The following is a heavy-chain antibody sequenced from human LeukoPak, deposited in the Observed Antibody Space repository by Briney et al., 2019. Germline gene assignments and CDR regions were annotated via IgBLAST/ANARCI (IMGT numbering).Heavy chain of an antibody. CDR2: ISGSGGST. CDR1: GFTFSSYA. D-gene: IGHD6-19*01. V-gene: IGHV3-23*01. Sequence: GGSLRLSCAAPGFTFSSYAMSWVRQAPGKGLEWVSAISGSGGSTSYAESVKGRFTISRDNSKNTLYLQMNSLRAEDMAVYYCAKEMFGWYFDYWGQGTLVTVSS. CDR3: AKEMFGWYFDY. J-gene: IGHJ4*02.